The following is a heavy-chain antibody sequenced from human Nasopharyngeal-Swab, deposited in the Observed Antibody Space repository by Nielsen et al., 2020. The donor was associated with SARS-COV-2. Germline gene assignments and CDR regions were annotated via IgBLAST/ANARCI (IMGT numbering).Heavy chain of an antibody. J-gene: IGHJ5*02. CDR3: ARDLRKDWLGANWFDP. Sequence: GESLKISCTASGFTFSTYGMNWVRQAPGKGLEWVSRIGGGGDGTFYADSVKGRFIISRDNSNLYLQMNSLRLEDTAVYYCARDLRKDWLGANWFDPWGQGTLVTVSS. CDR1: GFTFSTYG. CDR2: IGGGGDGT. V-gene: IGHV3-23*01. D-gene: IGHD1-26*01.